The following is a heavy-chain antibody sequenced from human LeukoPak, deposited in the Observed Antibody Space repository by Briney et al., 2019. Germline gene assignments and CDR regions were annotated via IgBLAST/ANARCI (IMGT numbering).Heavy chain of an antibody. CDR1: GGSISSSSYY. V-gene: IGHV4-39*07. CDR3: ARRRSGYDYYYFDY. D-gene: IGHD5-12*01. J-gene: IGHJ4*02. CDR2: IYYSGST. Sequence: SETLSLTCTVSGGSISSSSYYWGWIRQPPGKGLEWIGSIYYSGSTYYNPSLKSRVTISVDTSKNQFSLKLSSVTAADTAVYYCARRRSGYDYYYFDYWGQGTLVTVSS.